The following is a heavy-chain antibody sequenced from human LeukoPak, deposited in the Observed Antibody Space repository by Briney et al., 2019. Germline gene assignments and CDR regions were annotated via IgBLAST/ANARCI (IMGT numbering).Heavy chain of an antibody. Sequence: GGSLRLSCAASGFAFSDYYMRWIRQAPGKGLECVSYIIRIGYYTNNAYYVRCRSTLSRVNAKNSMYLLLNSLSAEDTAVYYCVGPTCLRGGYGSMNPWGQGTLVTVSS. J-gene: IGHJ5*02. V-gene: IGHV3-11*03. CDR1: GFAFSDYY. D-gene: IGHD6-13*01. CDR2: IIRIGYYT. CDR3: VGPTCLRGGYGSMNP.